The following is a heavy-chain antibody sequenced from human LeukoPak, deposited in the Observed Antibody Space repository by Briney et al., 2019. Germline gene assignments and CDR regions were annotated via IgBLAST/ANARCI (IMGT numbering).Heavy chain of an antibody. V-gene: IGHV3-23*01. CDR3: ARLGVVMRVILVGFHKEAYYFDS. J-gene: IGHJ4*02. CDR1: GITLSNYG. D-gene: IGHD3-22*01. Sequence: PGGSLRLSCAVSGITLSNYGMNWVRQAPGKGLEWVAVISGSGSGRNYADSVQDRFTISRDNPTNTLYLQMNSLVAEDQAVYFCARLGVVMRVILVGFHKEAYYFDSWGQGGLVTVSS. CDR2: ISGSGSGR.